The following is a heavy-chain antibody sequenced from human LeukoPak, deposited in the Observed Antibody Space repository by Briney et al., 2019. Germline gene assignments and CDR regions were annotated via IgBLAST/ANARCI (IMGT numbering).Heavy chain of an antibody. CDR2: IYPDNSDT. V-gene: IGHV5-51*01. D-gene: IGHD6-19*01. Sequence: GESLKISCKGSGYSFTSYWIGWVRQMPGKGLEWMGIIYPDNSDTRYSPSFQGQVIISADKSISTAYLQWSSLKASDTAMYYCARHRYGAGSGWYLGDAFDIWGQGTMVTVSS. CDR3: ARHRYGAGSGWYLGDAFDI. CDR1: GYSFTSYW. J-gene: IGHJ3*02.